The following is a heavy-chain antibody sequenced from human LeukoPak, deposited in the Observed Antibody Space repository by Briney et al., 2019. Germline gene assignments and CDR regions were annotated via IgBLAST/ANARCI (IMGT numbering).Heavy chain of an antibody. CDR3: ARDLYSSSSGSGDY. J-gene: IGHJ4*02. CDR1: GFTFSSYG. V-gene: IGHV3-33*01. CDR2: IWYDGRNK. Sequence: PGGSLRLSCAASGFTFSSYGMHWVRQAPGKGLEWVAVIWYDGRNKHYADSVKGRFTISRDNARNTLFLQMNSLRAEDTAVYYCARDLYSSSSGSGDYWGQGTLVTVSS. D-gene: IGHD6-13*01.